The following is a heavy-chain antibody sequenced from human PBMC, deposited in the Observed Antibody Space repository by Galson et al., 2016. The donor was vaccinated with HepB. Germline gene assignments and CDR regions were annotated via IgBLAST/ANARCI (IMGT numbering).Heavy chain of an antibody. D-gene: IGHD3-22*01. Sequence: SLRLSCAASGFTFGDYAMSWFRQAPGMGLEWVGFIRSKTYGATTEYAASVKGRFSISRDDSNSIAYLQMNSLKTEDTAVYYGSRATKLYYYDSSGYGYWGQGTLVTVSS. V-gene: IGHV3-49*03. CDR3: SRATKLYYYDSSGYGY. J-gene: IGHJ4*02. CDR2: IRSKTYGATT. CDR1: GFTFGDYA.